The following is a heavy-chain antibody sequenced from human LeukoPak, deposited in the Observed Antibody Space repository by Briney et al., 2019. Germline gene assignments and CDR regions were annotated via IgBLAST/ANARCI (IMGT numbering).Heavy chain of an antibody. Sequence: GGSLRLSCAASGFTFSSYEMNWVRQAPGKGLEWVSYISSSGSTIYYADSVKGRFTISRDNAKNTLYLQMNSLRADDTAVYYCARDPQSWCSGYHGAYFDYWGQGTLVTVSS. CDR2: ISSSGSTI. D-gene: IGHD3-22*01. CDR3: ARDPQSWCSGYHGAYFDY. V-gene: IGHV3-48*03. J-gene: IGHJ4*02. CDR1: GFTFSSYE.